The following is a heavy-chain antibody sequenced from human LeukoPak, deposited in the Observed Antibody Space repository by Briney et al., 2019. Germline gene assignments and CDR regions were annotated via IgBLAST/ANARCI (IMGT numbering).Heavy chain of an antibody. CDR3: ARDAYDSSLFDI. CDR1: GFTFRSYA. CDR2: ISYDGSNT. J-gene: IGHJ3*02. Sequence: GGSLRLSCAASGFTFRSYAMHWVRQAPGKGLGWVAVISYDGSNTYYADSVKGRFTISRDNSKNTLYLQMNSLRAEDTAVYYCARDAYDSSLFDIWGQGTMVTVSS. V-gene: IGHV3-30*04. D-gene: IGHD3-22*01.